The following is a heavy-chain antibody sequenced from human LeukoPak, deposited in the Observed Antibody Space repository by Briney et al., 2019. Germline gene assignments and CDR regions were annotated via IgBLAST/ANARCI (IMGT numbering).Heavy chain of an antibody. CDR2: INSDGSEG. CDR1: GFTFSGLW. J-gene: IGHJ4*02. V-gene: IGHV3-7*03. D-gene: IGHD6-19*01. Sequence: GGSLRLSCAVSGFTFSGLWMSWSRQAPGKGLEWVASINSDGSEGYYADVVKGRFTISRDNAKNSLYLQINSLRAEDTAVYYCARASHSSGYPGYHDYWGQGTLVTVSS. CDR3: ARASHSSGYPGYHDY.